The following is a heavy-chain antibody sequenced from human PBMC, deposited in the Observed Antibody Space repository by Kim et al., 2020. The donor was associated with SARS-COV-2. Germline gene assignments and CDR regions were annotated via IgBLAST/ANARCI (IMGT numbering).Heavy chain of an antibody. CDR3: AALRRLNPRGAFDI. J-gene: IGHJ3*02. Sequence: SVKVSCKASGFTFTSSAVQWVRQARGQRLEWIGWIVVGSGNTNYAQKFQGRVTITRDMSTSTAYMELSSLRSEDTAVYYCAALRRLNPRGAFDIWGQGTMVTVSS. CDR2: IVVGSGNT. V-gene: IGHV1-58*01. CDR1: GFTFTSSA. D-gene: IGHD3-10*01.